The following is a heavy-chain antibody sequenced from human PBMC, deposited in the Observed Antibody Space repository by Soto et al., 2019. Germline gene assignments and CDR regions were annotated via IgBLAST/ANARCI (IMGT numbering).Heavy chain of an antibody. Sequence: EVQLVESGGGLVQPGGSLRLSCAVSGFTFSTYWMTWVRQAPGKGLEWVANIKEDGSEKHYVDSVKGRFTISRDKAKNSLYLQMNSLRAEDTAVYFCARGGSESDYWGQGTLVTVSS. J-gene: IGHJ4*02. CDR1: GFTFSTYW. CDR3: ARGGSESDY. CDR2: IKEDGSEK. V-gene: IGHV3-7*01. D-gene: IGHD3-10*01.